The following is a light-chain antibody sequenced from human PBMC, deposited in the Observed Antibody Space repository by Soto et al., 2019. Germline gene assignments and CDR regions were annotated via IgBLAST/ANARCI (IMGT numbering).Light chain of an antibody. CDR2: DIN. V-gene: IGLV7-46*01. CDR1: TGTVTSGHY. J-gene: IGLJ7*01. CDR3: LLSYSGPSI. Sequence: QAVVTQEPSLTVSPGGTVTLTCGSSTGTVTSGHYPYWFQVKPGQAPRTRLYDINNKHSWTPARFSGSLLGGKAALTLSGAQPEDEADYYCLLSYSGPSIFGRGTQLTVL.